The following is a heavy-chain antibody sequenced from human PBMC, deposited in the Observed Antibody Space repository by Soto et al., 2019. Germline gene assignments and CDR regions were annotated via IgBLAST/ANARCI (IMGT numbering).Heavy chain of an antibody. CDR1: GFTFTSYV. D-gene: IGHD3-22*01. J-gene: IGHJ4*02. CDR3: AKDSNKYSSSLRGRYFDY. CDR2: ISGGGSTA. V-gene: IGHV3-23*01. Sequence: EVQLLESGGGLVQRGGSQRLSCVASGFTFTSYVMSWVRQAPGKGLEWVAGISGGGSTAFYADSVKGRFTISRDNAKNTVVLQMDSLRAEDTAIYYCAKDSNKYSSSLRGRYFDYWGQGTLVTVSS.